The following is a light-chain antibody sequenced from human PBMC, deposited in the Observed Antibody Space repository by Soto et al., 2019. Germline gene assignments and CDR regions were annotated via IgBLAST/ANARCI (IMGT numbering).Light chain of an antibody. J-gene: IGLJ1*01. CDR1: SSDVGGYNY. CDR2: DVS. V-gene: IGLV2-14*01. CDR3: SSYTSRRTIGYV. Sequence: QSVLTQPASVSGSPGQSITISCTGTSSDVGGYNYVSWYQQHPGKAPKLMIHDVSNRPSGVSNRFSGSKSGNTASLTISGLQAEDEADYYCSSYTSRRTIGYVFGTGTKVTIL.